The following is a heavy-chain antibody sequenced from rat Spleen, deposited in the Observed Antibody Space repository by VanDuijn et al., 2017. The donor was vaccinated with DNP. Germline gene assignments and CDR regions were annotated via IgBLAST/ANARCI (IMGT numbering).Heavy chain of an antibody. V-gene: IGHV2-30*01. CDR2: IWTGGST. CDR3: VRDRYYGYNHWYFDL. CDR1: GFSLTTSD. Sequence: QAQLKESGPGLVQPSQTLSLTCTVSGFSLTTSDMHWVRQPPGKGLEWMGVIWTGGSTAYNSLLKSRLSISRDTSKSQVFLEMNSLQTEDTATYYCVRDRYYGYNHWYFDLWGPGTMVTVSS. J-gene: IGHJ1*01. D-gene: IGHD1-9*01.